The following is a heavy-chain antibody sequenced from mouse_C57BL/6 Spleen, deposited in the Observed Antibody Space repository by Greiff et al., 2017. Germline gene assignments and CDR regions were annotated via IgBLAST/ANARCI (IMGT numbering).Heavy chain of an antibody. CDR3: GTTGTDDY. CDR1: GYTFTSYW. V-gene: IGHV1-59*01. CDR2: IDPSDSYT. Sequence: QVQLQQPGAELVRPGTSVKLSCKASGYTFTSYWMHWVKQRPGQGLEWIGVIDPSDSYTNYNQKFKGKATLTLDTSSSTAYMQLSSLTSEDSAVYYCGTTGTDDYWGQGTTLTVSS. J-gene: IGHJ2*01. D-gene: IGHD4-1*02.